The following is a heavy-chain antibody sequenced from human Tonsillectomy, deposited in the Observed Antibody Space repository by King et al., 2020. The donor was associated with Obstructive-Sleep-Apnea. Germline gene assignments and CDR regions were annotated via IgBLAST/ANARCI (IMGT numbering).Heavy chain of an antibody. CDR2: IYYSGRT. CDR1: GGSISSSRYY. CDR3: ARHPLRRYFDY. J-gene: IGHJ4*02. D-gene: IGHD4-17*01. V-gene: IGHV4-39*01. Sequence: LQLQESGPGLVKPSETLSLTCTVSGGSISSSRYYWGWIRQPPGTGLEWIGTIYYSGRTYYNPSLKSLVTISVDTSKNQFSLRLSSVTAADTAVYYCARHPLRRYFDYWGQGTLVTVSS.